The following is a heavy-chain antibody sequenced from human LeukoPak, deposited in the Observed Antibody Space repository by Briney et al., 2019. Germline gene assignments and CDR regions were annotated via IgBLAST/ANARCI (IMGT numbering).Heavy chain of an antibody. CDR1: GFAVSSNY. D-gene: IGHD2-15*01. J-gene: IGHJ4*02. CDR3: ASTPY. CDR2: ISSSSSYI. Sequence: TGGSLRLSCAASGFAVSSNYMSWVRQAPGKGLEWVSSISSSSSYIYYADSVKGRFTISRDNAKNSPYLQMNSLRAEDTAVYYCASTPYWGQGTLVTVSS. V-gene: IGHV3-21*01.